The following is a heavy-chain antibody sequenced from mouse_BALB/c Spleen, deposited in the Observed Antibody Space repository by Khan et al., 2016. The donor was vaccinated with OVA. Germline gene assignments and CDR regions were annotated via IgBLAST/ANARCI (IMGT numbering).Heavy chain of an antibody. CDR2: IYPGNSDT. J-gene: IGHJ3*01. V-gene: IGHV1-5*01. CDR1: GYSFTSYL. D-gene: IGHD1-3*01. CDR3: TRGGYSSFAY. Sequence: MQLEESGTVLARPGASVKMSCKASGYSFTSYLIHWVKQRPGQGLEWIGDIYPGNSDTSYNQKFKDKAKLTAGTSASTAYMELSILTNRYSAVYYCTRGGYSSFAYWGQGTLVTVSA.